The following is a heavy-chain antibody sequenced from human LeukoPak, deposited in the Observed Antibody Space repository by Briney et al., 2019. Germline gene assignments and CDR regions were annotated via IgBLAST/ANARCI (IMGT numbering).Heavy chain of an antibody. CDR3: AKDRSWNNILTGYYMYDSDY. CDR2: ISGSGGST. D-gene: IGHD3-9*01. CDR1: GFTFGNYG. V-gene: IGHV3-23*01. Sequence: GGSLRLSCAASGFTFGNYGMSWVRQAPGKGLKWVSVISGSGGSTYCADSVKGRFTISRDNSKNTLYLQMNSLRAEDTAVYYCAKDRSWNNILTGYYMYDSDYWGQGTLVTISS. J-gene: IGHJ4*02.